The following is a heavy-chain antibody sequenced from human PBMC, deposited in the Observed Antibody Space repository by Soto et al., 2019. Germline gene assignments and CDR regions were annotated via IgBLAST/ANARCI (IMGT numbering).Heavy chain of an antibody. Sequence: ASVKVSCKASGYTFTSYAMHWVRQAPGQRLEWMGWINAGNGNTKYSQKSQGRVTITRDTSASTAYMKLSSLRSEDTAVYYCARDRGGSGWPFGGFDPWGQGTLVTVSS. CDR3: ARDRGGSGWPFGGFDP. J-gene: IGHJ5*02. CDR2: INAGNGNT. D-gene: IGHD6-19*01. CDR1: GYTFTSYA. V-gene: IGHV1-3*01.